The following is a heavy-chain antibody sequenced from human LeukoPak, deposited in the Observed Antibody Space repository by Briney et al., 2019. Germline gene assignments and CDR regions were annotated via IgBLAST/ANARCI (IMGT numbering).Heavy chain of an antibody. CDR2: MNANSGNT. V-gene: IGHV1-8*01. CDR1: GYTFTSYD. J-gene: IGHJ4*02. Sequence: ASVKVSCKASGYTFTSYDINWVRQATGQGVEWMGWMNANSGNTGYAQKFQGRVTMTRNTSISTAYTELSSLRSEDTAVYYCARALRGVYYDSSGYSYWGQGTLVTVSS. D-gene: IGHD3-22*01. CDR3: ARALRGVYYDSSGYSY.